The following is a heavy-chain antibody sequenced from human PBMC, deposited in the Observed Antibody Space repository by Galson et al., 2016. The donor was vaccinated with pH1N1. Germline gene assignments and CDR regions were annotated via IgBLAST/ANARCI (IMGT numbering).Heavy chain of an antibody. CDR1: GFSVSSNY. CDR3: ARERLNSPDDALDV. J-gene: IGHJ3*01. V-gene: IGHV3-53*01. Sequence: SLRLSCAASGFSVSSNYMNWVRQAPGRGLEWVSVISTGGRTDYADSVKGRFTISRDSSKNTLFLQMNSLRVEGTALYYCARERLNSPDDALDVGGQGTLVTVSS. D-gene: IGHD4-23*01. CDR2: ISTGGRT.